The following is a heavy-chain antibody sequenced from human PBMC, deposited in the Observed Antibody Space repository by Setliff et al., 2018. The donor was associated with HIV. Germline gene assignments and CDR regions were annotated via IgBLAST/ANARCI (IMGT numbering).Heavy chain of an antibody. Sequence: SETLSLTCTVSGGSISSGGYYWSWIRQPAGKGLEWIGHIYTSGSTNYNPSLKSRVTISVDTSKNQFSLKLSSVTAADTAVYYCARVGLMWLDPYWGQGTLVTVSS. J-gene: IGHJ4*02. CDR2: IYTSGST. D-gene: IGHD3-22*01. CDR3: ARVGLMWLDPY. V-gene: IGHV4-61*09. CDR1: GGSISSGGYY.